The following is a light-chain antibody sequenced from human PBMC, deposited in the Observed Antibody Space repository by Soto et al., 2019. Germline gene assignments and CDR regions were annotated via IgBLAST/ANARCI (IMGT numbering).Light chain of an antibody. CDR2: GAS. V-gene: IGKV3-20*01. CDR3: QQYGSLLT. CDR1: QSVSSSY. Sequence: EIVLTQSPGTLSLSPGERATLSCRASQSVSSSYLAWYQQKPGQAPRLLIYGASSRATGIPDRFSGSGSGTDFTLTISRLEPEDFAVYYCQQYGSLLTFGPRTKVDSK. J-gene: IGKJ3*01.